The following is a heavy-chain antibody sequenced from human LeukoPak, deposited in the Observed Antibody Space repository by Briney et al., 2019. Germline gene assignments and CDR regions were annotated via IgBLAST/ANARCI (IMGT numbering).Heavy chain of an antibody. CDR1: GFTFSSYA. CDR3: ARSLVVVAATLNY. CDR2: ISYDGSNK. Sequence: GGSLRLSCAASGFTFSSYAMHWVRQAPGKGLEWVAVISYDGSNKYYADSVKGRFTISRDNSKNTLYLQMNSLRAEDTAVYYCARSLVVVAATLNYWGQGTLVTVSS. D-gene: IGHD2-15*01. V-gene: IGHV3-30-3*01. J-gene: IGHJ4*02.